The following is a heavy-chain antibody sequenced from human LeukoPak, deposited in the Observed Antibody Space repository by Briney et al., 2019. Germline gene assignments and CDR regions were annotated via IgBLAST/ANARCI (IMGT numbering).Heavy chain of an antibody. CDR3: ARGSDSSGYYSVY. CDR1: GYTFTSYD. J-gene: IGHJ4*02. CDR2: MNPNSGNT. D-gene: IGHD3-22*01. V-gene: IGHV1-8*01. Sequence: ASVKVSCTASGYTFTSYDINWVRQATGQGLEWMGWMNPNSGNTGYAQKFQGRVTMTRNTSISTAYMELSSLRSEDTAVYYCARGSDSSGYYSVYWGQGTLVTVSS.